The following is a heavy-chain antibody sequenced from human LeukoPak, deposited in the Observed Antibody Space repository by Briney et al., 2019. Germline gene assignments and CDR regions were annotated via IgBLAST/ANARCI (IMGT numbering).Heavy chain of an antibody. CDR2: INPNSGGT. D-gene: IGHD2-2*01. V-gene: IGHV1-2*06. J-gene: IGHJ4*02. CDR3: ARDSRVSGDY. CDR1: GYTFTGYY. Sequence: ASVKVSCKASGYTFTGYYMHWVRQAPGQGLEWMGRINPNSGGTNYAQKFQGRVTMTRDTSISTAYMDLSSLRSDDTAVYYCARDSRVSGDYWGQGTLVTVSS.